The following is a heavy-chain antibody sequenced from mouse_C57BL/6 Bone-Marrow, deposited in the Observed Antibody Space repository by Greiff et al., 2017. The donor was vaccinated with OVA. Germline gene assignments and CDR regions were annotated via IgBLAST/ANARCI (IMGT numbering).Heavy chain of an antibody. V-gene: IGHV1-54*01. CDR1: GYAFTNYL. D-gene: IGHD2-4*01. Sequence: QVQLQQSGAELVRPGTSVKVSCKASGYAFTNYLIEWVKQRPGQGLEWIGVINPGSGGTNYNEKFKGKATLTADKSSSTAYMQLSSLTSEDSAVYFCAKGGYDYDGDPWFAYWGQGTLVTVSA. CDR2: INPGSGGT. CDR3: AKGGYDYDGDPWFAY. J-gene: IGHJ3*01.